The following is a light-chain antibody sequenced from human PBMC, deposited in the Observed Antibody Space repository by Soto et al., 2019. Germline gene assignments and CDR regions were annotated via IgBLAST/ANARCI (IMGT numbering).Light chain of an antibody. CDR3: QKYNSALFT. V-gene: IGKV1-27*01. J-gene: IGKJ3*01. CDR2: AAS. Sequence: DIQMTQSPSSLSASVGDKVTITCRASQGISDYLAWYQQKPGKVPKLLIYAASTLQSGVPSRFSGSGSGTDFTLTISSLQPEDVATYYCQKYNSALFTFGPGTKVDIK. CDR1: QGISDY.